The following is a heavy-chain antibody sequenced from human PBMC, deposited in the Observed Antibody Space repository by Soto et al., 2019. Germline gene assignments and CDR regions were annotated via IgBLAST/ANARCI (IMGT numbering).Heavy chain of an antibody. CDR1: GGSISSTNYF. CDR2: IYYTGNT. D-gene: IGHD3-22*01. CDR3: ARLIYDSSGHYYYFDY. Sequence: SETLSLTCAVSGGSISSTNYFWGWVRQPPGKGLEWIGSIYYTGNTYYSPSLKSRLTISIDTSKTQFSLKLNSVTAADTAVYYCARLIYDSSGHYYYFDYWGQGTLVTVSS. V-gene: IGHV4-39*01. J-gene: IGHJ4*02.